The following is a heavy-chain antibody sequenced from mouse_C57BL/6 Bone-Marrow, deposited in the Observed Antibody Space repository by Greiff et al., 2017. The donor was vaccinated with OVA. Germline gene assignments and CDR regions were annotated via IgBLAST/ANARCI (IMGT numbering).Heavy chain of an antibody. D-gene: IGHD3-2*02. CDR1: GFNMKNTE. CDR3: ARSRQLRLVDY. J-gene: IGHJ2*01. V-gene: IGHV14-3*01. Sequence: EVQLQQSVAELVRPGASVKLSCTATGFNMKNTEMHWVKQRPEQGLEGIGRIDPANGNTKYAPKFQGKATITADTSSNTAYLQLSSLTSEDTAIYYCARSRQLRLVDYWGQGTTLTVSS. CDR2: IDPANGNT.